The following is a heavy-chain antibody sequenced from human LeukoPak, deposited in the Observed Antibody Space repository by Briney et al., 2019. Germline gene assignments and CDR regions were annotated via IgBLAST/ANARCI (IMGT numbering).Heavy chain of an antibody. CDR2: MNPNSGNT. CDR1: GYTFTSYD. J-gene: IGHJ6*02. D-gene: IGHD3-10*01. CDR3: ARGGWFGDYYYYGMDV. V-gene: IGHV1-8*01. Sequence: ASVKVSCRASGYTFTSYDINWVRQATGQGREWMGWMNPNSGNTGYAQKFQGRVTMTRNTSISTAYMELSSLRSEDTAVYYCARGGWFGDYYYYGMDVWGQGTTVTVSS.